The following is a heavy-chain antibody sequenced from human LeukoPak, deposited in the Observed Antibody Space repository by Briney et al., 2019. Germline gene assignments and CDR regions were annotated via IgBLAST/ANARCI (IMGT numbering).Heavy chain of an antibody. CDR1: GGSISSSSYY. D-gene: IGHD6-13*01. CDR2: IYYSGST. V-gene: IGHV4-39*07. Sequence: PSETLSLTCTVSGGSISSSSYYWGWIRQPPGKGLECIWCIYYSGSTYYNPSLMSRVTISVDTSKNQFSLKLSSVTAADTAVYYCVSSSWYDYWSQGTLVTVPS. J-gene: IGHJ4*02. CDR3: VSSSWYDY.